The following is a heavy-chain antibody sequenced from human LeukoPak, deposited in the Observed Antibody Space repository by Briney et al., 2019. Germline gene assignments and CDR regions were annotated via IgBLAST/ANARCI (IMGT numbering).Heavy chain of an antibody. CDR1: GFTFSSYG. D-gene: IGHD6-13*01. Sequence: GGSLSLSCAASGFTFSSYGMHWVRQAPGKGLEWVAIIWSDGSNKYYADSVKGRFTISRDNSKNTLFLQMSSLRAEDTAVYYCAIHSEQQLANYWGQGTLVTVSS. V-gene: IGHV3-33*01. CDR2: IWSDGSNK. CDR3: AIHSEQQLANY. J-gene: IGHJ4*02.